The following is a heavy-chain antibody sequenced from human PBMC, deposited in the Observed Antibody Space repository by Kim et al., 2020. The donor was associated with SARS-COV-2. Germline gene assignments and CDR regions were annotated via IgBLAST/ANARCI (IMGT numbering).Heavy chain of an antibody. V-gene: IGHV1-3*01. CDR2: NT. CDR3: AREVQISFDY. Sequence: NTKYSQTFQGRVTITKDTSASTAYMELSSLRSEDTAMYYCAREVQISFDYWGQGTLVTVSS. J-gene: IGHJ4*02. D-gene: IGHD3-3*01.